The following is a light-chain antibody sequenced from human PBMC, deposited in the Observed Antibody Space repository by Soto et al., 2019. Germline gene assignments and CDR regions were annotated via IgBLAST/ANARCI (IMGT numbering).Light chain of an antibody. J-gene: IGLJ2*01. CDR3: CSYAGSSTVV. Sequence: QSVLTQPASVSGSPGQSITISCTGTSSDVGSYNLVSWYQQHPGKAPKLIIYEGSKRPSGVSNRFSGSKSGNTASLTISGLQAEDEADYYCCSYAGSSTVVFGGGTKVTVL. CDR1: SSDVGSYNL. V-gene: IGLV2-23*01. CDR2: EGS.